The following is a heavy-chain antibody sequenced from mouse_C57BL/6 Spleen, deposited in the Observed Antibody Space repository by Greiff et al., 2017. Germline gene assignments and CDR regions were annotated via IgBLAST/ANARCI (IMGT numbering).Heavy chain of an antibody. CDR3: ARKETLLWSTMGF. V-gene: IGHV1-50*01. Sequence: QVQLQQPGAELVKPGASVKLSCKASGYTFTSYWMQWVKQRPGQGLEWIGEIDPSDSYTNYNQKFKGKATLTVDTSSSTAYMQLSNLTSEDSAVYYSARKETLLWSTMGFWGPGTSVTVSS. CDR1: GYTFTSYW. CDR2: IDPSDSYT. D-gene: IGHD2-1*01. J-gene: IGHJ4*01.